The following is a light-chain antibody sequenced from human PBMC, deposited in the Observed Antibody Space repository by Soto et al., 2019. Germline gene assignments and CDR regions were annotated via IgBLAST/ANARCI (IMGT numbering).Light chain of an antibody. V-gene: IGKV3-20*01. Sequence: EIVLTQSPGSLSLSPGQRATLSCRASQSVDTTFFAWYQKKPGQAPRLLIQGASKSATGIPDRFSGSGSGTDFTLIISRLEPEDFAVYYCQQYMSSLTFGQGTKVEIK. CDR1: QSVDTTF. CDR3: QQYMSSLT. CDR2: GAS. J-gene: IGKJ1*01.